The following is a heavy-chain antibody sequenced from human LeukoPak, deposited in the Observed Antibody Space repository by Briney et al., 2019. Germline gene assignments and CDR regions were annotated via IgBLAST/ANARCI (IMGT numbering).Heavy chain of an antibody. J-gene: IGHJ4*02. Sequence: GGSLRLSCAASGFTFGTYEMNWVRQAPGKGLEWVAFIRYDGSNKYYADSVKGRFTISRDNSKNTLYLQMNSLRAEDTAVYYCAKDLVDTAMGFDYWGQGTLVTVSS. CDR2: IRYDGSNK. CDR1: GFTFGTYE. CDR3: AKDLVDTAMGFDY. V-gene: IGHV3-30*02. D-gene: IGHD5-18*01.